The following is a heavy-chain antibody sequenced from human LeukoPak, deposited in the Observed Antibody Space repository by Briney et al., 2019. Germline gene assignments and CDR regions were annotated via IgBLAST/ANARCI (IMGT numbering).Heavy chain of an antibody. CDR1: GGSITSGGYS. V-gene: IGHV4-30-2*01. J-gene: IGHJ5*02. CDR2: IYHSGST. Sequence: SQTLSLTCAVSGGSITSGGYSWSWIRQPPGKGLEWIEYIYHSGSTYYNPSLKSRVTISVDRSKNQFSLKLSSVTAADTAVYYCARVGEYSYGYGRFDPWGQGTLVTVSS. D-gene: IGHD5-18*01. CDR3: ARVGEYSYGYGRFDP.